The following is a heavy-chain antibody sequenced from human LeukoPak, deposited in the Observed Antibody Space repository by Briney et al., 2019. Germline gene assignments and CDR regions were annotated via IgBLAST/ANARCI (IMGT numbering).Heavy chain of an antibody. CDR3: ARGGTDCSSTTCYVY. Sequence: SETLFLTCTVSGGSISSYYWSWIRQPPGKGLEWIGYIYYSGSTNYNPSLKSRVTISVDTSKNQFSLKLSSVTAADTAVYYCARGGTDCSSTTCYVYWGQGTLVTVSS. CDR1: GGSISSYY. V-gene: IGHV4-59*01. CDR2: IYYSGST. D-gene: IGHD2-2*01. J-gene: IGHJ4*02.